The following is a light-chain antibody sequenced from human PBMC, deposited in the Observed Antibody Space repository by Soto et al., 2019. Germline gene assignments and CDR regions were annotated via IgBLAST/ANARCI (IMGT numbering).Light chain of an antibody. V-gene: IGKV1-5*01. CDR1: QSISGW. J-gene: IGKJ2*01. CDR3: QHYDSYPYT. Sequence: DIPMTQSPSTLSASVGDRVTITCRASQSISGWLAWYQQKPGQAPKLLIYDVSSLESGVPSRFRGSGSGTEFTLTISSLQPDDFATYYCQHYDSYPYTFGQGTKLEIK. CDR2: DVS.